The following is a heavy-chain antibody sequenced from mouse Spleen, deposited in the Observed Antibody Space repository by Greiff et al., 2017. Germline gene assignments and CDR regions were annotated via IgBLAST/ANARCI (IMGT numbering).Heavy chain of an antibody. Sequence: VQLQQPGAELVKPGASVKMSCKASGYTFTSYWITWVKQRPGKGLEWIGQIYPGDGDTNYNGKFKGKATLTADKSSSTAYMQLSSLTSEDSAVYFCARPWDVGDFDYWGQGTTLTVSS. CDR2: IYPGDGDT. CDR3: ARPWDVGDFDY. J-gene: IGHJ2*01. V-gene: IGHV1-80*01. CDR1: GYTFTSYW. D-gene: IGHD4-1*01.